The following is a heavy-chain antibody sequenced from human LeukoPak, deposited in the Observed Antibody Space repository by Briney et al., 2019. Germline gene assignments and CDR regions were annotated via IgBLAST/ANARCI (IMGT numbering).Heavy chain of an antibody. J-gene: IGHJ3*02. Sequence: PSETLSLTCTVSSGSISSYYWSWIRQPPGKGLEWIGYIYYSGSTNYNPSLKSRVTISVDTSKNQFSLKLSSVTAADTAVYYCARDGSRKYYYDSSGYYSGAFDIWGQGTMVTVSS. CDR2: IYYSGST. V-gene: IGHV4-59*01. CDR3: ARDGSRKYYYDSSGYYSGAFDI. D-gene: IGHD3-22*01. CDR1: SGSISSYY.